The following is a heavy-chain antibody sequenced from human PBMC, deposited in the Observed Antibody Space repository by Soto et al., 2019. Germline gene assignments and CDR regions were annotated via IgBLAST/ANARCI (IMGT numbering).Heavy chain of an antibody. CDR2: INSDGSST. CDR3: ARRYSGYDFGFDY. CDR1: GFTFSSYW. J-gene: IGHJ4*02. V-gene: IGHV3-74*01. Sequence: GGSLRLSCAASGFTFSSYWMHWVRQAPGKGLVWVSRINSDGSSTSYADSVKGRFTISRDNAKNTLYLQMNSLRAEDTAVYYCARRYSGYDFGFDYWGQGTLVTVSS. D-gene: IGHD5-12*01.